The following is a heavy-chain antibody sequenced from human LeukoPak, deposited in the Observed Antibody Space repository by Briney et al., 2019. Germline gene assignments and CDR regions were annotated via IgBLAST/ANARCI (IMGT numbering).Heavy chain of an antibody. CDR2: IWYDGSNK. J-gene: IGHJ5*02. CDR1: GFTFSSYG. D-gene: IGHD3-10*01. CDR3: ARDSRSSGSYVLDP. V-gene: IGHV3-33*01. Sequence: GGSLRLSCAASGFTFSSYGMHWVRQAPGKGLEWVAGIWYDGSNKYYADSVKGRFTISRDNSKNTLYLQMNSLRAEDTAVYYCARDSRSSGSYVLDPWGQGTLVTVSS.